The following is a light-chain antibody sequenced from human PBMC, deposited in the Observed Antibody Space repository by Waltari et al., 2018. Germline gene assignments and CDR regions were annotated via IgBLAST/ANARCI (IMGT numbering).Light chain of an antibody. CDR3: QQYKNWPPYT. V-gene: IGKV3D-15*01. Sequence: EIVITQSPATLSVSPGERATLPCRASQNVSSNLAWYQQEPGQAPRLLIYGTSTRATGIPARFSGSGSGTEFTLTIGSLQSEDFAVYYCQQYKNWPPYTFGQGTKLEIK. CDR1: QNVSSN. J-gene: IGKJ2*01. CDR2: GTS.